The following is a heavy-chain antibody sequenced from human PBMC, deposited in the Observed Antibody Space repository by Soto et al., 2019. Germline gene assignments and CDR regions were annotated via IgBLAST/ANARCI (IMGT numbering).Heavy chain of an antibody. J-gene: IGHJ6*02. D-gene: IGHD6-6*01. CDR2: ISYDGSNK. CDR1: GFTFSSYA. Sequence: GGSLRLSCAASGFTFSSYAMHWVRQAPGKGLEWVAVISYDGSNKYYADSVKGRFTISRDNSKNTLYLQMNSLRAEDTAVYYCAREGGGGRAARRRYYYYGMDVWGQGTTVTVSS. CDR3: AREGGGGRAARRRYYYYGMDV. V-gene: IGHV3-30-3*01.